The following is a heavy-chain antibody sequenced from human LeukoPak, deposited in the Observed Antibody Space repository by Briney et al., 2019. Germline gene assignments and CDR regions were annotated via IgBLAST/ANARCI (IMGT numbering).Heavy chain of an antibody. CDR3: ARTITIFGGDWFDP. CDR2: IYHSGST. D-gene: IGHD3-3*01. V-gene: IGHV4-30-2*01. J-gene: IGHJ5*02. Sequence: PSQTLSLTCAVSGGSISSGGYSWSWIRQPPGKDLEWIGYIYHSGSTYYNPSLKSRVTISVDRSKNQFSLKLSSVTAADTAVYYCARTITIFGGDWFDPWGQGTLVTVSS. CDR1: GGSISSGGYS.